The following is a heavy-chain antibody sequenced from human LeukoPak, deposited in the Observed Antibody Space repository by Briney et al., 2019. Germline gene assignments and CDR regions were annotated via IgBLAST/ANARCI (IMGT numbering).Heavy chain of an antibody. D-gene: IGHD3-9*01. Sequence: PSETQSLTCTVSGGSVSSADYYWSWIRHPPGKTLEWIGYIYHTGSNNYKYSLKSRVTISLDTSKNRFSLRLTSMTAADTAVYYCALSVVLRYFDWLLRGDYGMDVWGQGTTVTVSS. CDR2: IYHTGSN. CDR3: ALSVVLRYFDWLLRGDYGMDV. CDR1: GGSVSSADYY. V-gene: IGHV4-61*08. J-gene: IGHJ6*02.